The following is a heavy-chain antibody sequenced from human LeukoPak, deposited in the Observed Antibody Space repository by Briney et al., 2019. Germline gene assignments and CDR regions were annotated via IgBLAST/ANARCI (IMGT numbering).Heavy chain of an antibody. V-gene: IGHV3-30*18. D-gene: IGHD6-13*01. CDR3: AKDNVAAAGRYFDY. Sequence: GRSLRLSCAASGFTFSNYVMHWVRQAPGKGLEWVALISYDGSNKYFADSVKGRFTISRDNSKNTLYLQMHSLRAEDTAVYYCAKDNVAAAGRYFDYWGQGTLVTVSS. J-gene: IGHJ4*02. CDR1: GFTFSNYV. CDR2: ISYDGSNK.